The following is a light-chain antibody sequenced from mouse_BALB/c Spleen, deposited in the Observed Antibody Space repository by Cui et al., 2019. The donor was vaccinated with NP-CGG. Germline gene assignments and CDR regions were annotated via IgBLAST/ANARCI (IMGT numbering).Light chain of an antibody. CDR3: ALWYSNHWV. Sequence: QSVLTPESALTTSPGETLTLTCRSSSGAVTTSNYANWVQEKPDHLFTGLIGGTNNRAPGVPARFSGSLIGDKAALTITGAQTEDEAIYFCALWYSNHWVFGGGTKLTVL. CDR2: GTN. CDR1: SGAVTTSNY. V-gene: IGLV1*01. J-gene: IGLJ1*01.